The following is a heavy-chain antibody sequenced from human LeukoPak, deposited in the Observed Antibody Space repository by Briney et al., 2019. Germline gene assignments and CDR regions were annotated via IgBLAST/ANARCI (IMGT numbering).Heavy chain of an antibody. V-gene: IGHV3-48*03. D-gene: IGHD4-17*01. CDR1: GFTFSSYE. J-gene: IGHJ6*02. CDR3: ARVVTTSLYYYYGMDV. CDR2: ISSSGSTI. Sequence: PGGSLRPSCAASGFTFSSYEMNWVRQAPGKGLEWVSYISSSGSTIYYADSVKGRFTISRDNAKNSLYLQMNSLRAEDTAVYYCARVVTTSLYYYYGMDVWGQGTTVTVSS.